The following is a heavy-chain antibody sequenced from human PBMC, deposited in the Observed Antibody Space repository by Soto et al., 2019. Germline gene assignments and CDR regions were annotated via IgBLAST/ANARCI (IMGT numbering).Heavy chain of an antibody. D-gene: IGHD3-9*01. V-gene: IGHV1-18*01. CDR3: ARDFLTRTLCGSATAQFSYYGMAV. CDR1: GYTFISYA. CDR2: VSPYSGNT. Sequence: AAVKVSCKASGYTFISYAISWVRQVPGQGLEWMGRVSPYSGNTDSAQKFQGRVTMTADTSTNTAYMDLRNLRSDDTAVYFCARDFLTRTLCGSATAQFSYYGMAVWGQGTPVTVSS. J-gene: IGHJ6*02.